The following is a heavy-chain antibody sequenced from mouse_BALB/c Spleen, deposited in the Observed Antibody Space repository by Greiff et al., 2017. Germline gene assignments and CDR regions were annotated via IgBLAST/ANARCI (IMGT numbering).Heavy chain of an antibody. V-gene: IGHV1-14*01. Sequence: VHVKQSGPELVKPGASVKMSCKASGYTFTSYVMHWVKQKPGQGLEWIGYINPYNDGTKYNEKFKGKATLTSDKSSSTAYMELSSLTSEDSAVYYCARGGGRDYFDYWGQGTTLTVSS. J-gene: IGHJ2*01. D-gene: IGHD3-3*01. CDR1: GYTFTSYV. CDR2: INPYNDGT. CDR3: ARGGGRDYFDY.